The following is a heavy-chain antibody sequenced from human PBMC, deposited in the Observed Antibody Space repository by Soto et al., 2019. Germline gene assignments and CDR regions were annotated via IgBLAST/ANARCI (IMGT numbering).Heavy chain of an antibody. V-gene: IGHV4-39*02. J-gene: IGHJ4*02. CDR1: GGSISSSSYY. CDR2: IYYSGST. Sequence: PSETLSLTCTVSGGSISSSSYYWGWIRQPPGKGLEWIGSIYYSGSTYYNPSLKSRVTISVDTSKNQFSLKLSSVTAADTAVYYCARDIAARHYFDYWGQGTLVTVSS. D-gene: IGHD6-6*01. CDR3: ARDIAARHYFDY.